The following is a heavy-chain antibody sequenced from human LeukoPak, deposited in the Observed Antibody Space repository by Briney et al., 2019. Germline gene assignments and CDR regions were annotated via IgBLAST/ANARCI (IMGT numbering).Heavy chain of an antibody. Sequence: PGGSLRLSCAASGFNFDEYGMSWVRQVPGKGLEWVSGINWNGGSTGYADSVKGRFTISRDNAKNSLYLQMNSLRAEDTALYYCARVTARGWAWYFDLWGRGILVTVSS. CDR3: ARVTARGWAWYFDL. D-gene: IGHD5-18*01. J-gene: IGHJ2*01. CDR2: INWNGGST. CDR1: GFNFDEYG. V-gene: IGHV3-20*04.